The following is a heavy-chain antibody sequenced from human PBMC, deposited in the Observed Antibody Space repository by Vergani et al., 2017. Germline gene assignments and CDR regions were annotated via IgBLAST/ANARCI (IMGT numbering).Heavy chain of an antibody. CDR1: SHTFQTYG. CDR2: IRPYTGPP. J-gene: IGHJ3*01. CDR3: ARVAPSNSEVTPTAFDV. D-gene: IGHD1-1*01. Sequence: QVQLVQSGAELKKPGASVSVSCKGSSHTFQTYGISWVRQAPGKGLEWMAWIRPYTGPPIYAQKFQDRVTMTADTSTNTAYMELRSLRSDDTAVYFCARVAPSNSEVTPTAFDVWGQGTMVTVSS. V-gene: IGHV1-18*01.